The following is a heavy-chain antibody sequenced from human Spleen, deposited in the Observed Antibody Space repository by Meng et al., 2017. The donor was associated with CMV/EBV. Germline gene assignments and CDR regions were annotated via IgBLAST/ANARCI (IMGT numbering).Heavy chain of an antibody. D-gene: IGHD6-13*01. CDR2: ISSSGGST. V-gene: IGHV3-23*01. CDR1: GFTFSNYA. J-gene: IGHJ4*02. CDR3: AKADHASSWYSLADY. Sequence: ETLSLTCAASGFTFSNYAMTWVRQAPGKGLEWVSQISSSGGSTYYAASLKGRFTISRDNSKNTLYLQMRSLTPDDTAVYYCAKADHASSWYSLADYWGQGTLVTVSS.